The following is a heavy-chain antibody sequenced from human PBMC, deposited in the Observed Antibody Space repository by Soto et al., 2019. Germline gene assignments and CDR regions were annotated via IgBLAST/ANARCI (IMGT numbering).Heavy chain of an antibody. CDR2: ISGSGGKT. Sequence: EVQLLESGGGLVQPGGSLRLSCAASGFTFSSYAMGWVRQAPGKGLEWVSSISGSGGKTYYADSVKGRCTISRDNSKNTMSLQMNSLRAEDTAVYYCATDKGRATVYGGHDYWGQGTLVTVSS. D-gene: IGHD1-26*01. CDR1: GFTFSSYA. V-gene: IGHV3-23*01. CDR3: ATDKGRATVYGGHDY. J-gene: IGHJ4*02.